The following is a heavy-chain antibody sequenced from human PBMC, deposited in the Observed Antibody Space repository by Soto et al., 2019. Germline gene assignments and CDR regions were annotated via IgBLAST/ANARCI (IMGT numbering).Heavy chain of an antibody. CDR3: ARGQEEVATTLGGGYYYYMDV. V-gene: IGHV4-31*03. D-gene: IGHD5-12*01. CDR1: GGSISSGGYY. J-gene: IGHJ6*03. CDR2: IYYSGST. Sequence: QVQLQESGPGLVKPSQTLSLTCTVSGGSISSGGYYWSWIRQHPGKGLEWIGYIYYSGSTYYNPSLKGRVTKSVDTSKNQFSLKLSSVTAADTAGYYWARGQEEVATTLGGGYYYYMDVWGKGTTVTVSS.